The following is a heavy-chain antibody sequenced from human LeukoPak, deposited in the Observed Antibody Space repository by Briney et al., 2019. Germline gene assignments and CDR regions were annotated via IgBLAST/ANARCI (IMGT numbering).Heavy chain of an antibody. CDR3: ARGRIAAAGPKYYFDY. V-gene: IGHV1-2*02. Sequence: ASVKVSCKASGYTFTGYYMHWVRQAPGQGLEWMGWINPNSGGTNYAQKFQGRVTMTRDTSISTAYMELSRLRSDDTAVYYCARGRIAAAGPKYYFDYWGQGTLVTVSS. D-gene: IGHD6-13*01. CDR2: INPNSGGT. CDR1: GYTFTGYY. J-gene: IGHJ4*02.